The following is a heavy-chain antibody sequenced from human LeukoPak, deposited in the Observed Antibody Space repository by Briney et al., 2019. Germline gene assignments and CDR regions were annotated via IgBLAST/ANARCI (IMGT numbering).Heavy chain of an antibody. Sequence: GSLRLSCAASGFTFSAYSVNWVRQPPGKGLEWIGEINHSGSTNYNPSLKSRVTISVDTSRDQFSLKLSSVTAADTAVYYCARGLGSSGWSGGDRAFDIWGQGTMVTVSS. CDR2: INHSGST. D-gene: IGHD6-19*01. J-gene: IGHJ3*02. CDR1: GFTFSAYS. CDR3: ARGLGSSGWSGGDRAFDI. V-gene: IGHV4-34*01.